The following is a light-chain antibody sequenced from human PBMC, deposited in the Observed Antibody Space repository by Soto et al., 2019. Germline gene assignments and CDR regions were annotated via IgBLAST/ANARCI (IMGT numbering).Light chain of an antibody. CDR2: DAS. J-gene: IGKJ1*01. CDR1: QRVSIY. V-gene: IGKV3-11*01. Sequence: EIMLTQSPATLSLSPGERATLSCRASQRVSIYLDWYQQRPGQAPRLLIYDASNRATGIPARFSGSGSGTDFTLTISSLEPEDFVLYYCHQRSNWPWTFGQGTKVEIK. CDR3: HQRSNWPWT.